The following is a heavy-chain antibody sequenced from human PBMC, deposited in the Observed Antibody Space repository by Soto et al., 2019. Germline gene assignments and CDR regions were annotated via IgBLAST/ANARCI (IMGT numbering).Heavy chain of an antibody. V-gene: IGHV4-59*01. J-gene: IGHJ4*02. CDR2: IYYSGST. D-gene: IGHD6-19*01. Sequence: PSETLSLTCTVSGGSISSYYWSWIRQPPGKGLEWIGYIYYSGSTNYNPSLKSRVTISVDTSKNQFSLKLSSVTAADTAVYYCARSSGWSPELFDYWGQGTLVTVSS. CDR3: ARSSGWSPELFDY. CDR1: GGSISSYY.